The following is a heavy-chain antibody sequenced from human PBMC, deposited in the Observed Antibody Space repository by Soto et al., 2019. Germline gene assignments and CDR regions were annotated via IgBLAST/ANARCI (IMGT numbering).Heavy chain of an antibody. CDR3: ARGSKIGYCSSTSCYQRHYYYGMDV. V-gene: IGHV4-34*01. CDR1: GGSFSGYY. Sequence: GTLTLTCAVYGGSFSGYYWSWIRQPAGKGLERIGEINHSGSTNYNPSLKSRVTISVDTSKNQFSLKLSSVTAADTAVYYCARGSKIGYCSSTSCYQRHYYYGMDVWGQGTTVTVSS. CDR2: INHSGST. J-gene: IGHJ6*02. D-gene: IGHD2-2*01.